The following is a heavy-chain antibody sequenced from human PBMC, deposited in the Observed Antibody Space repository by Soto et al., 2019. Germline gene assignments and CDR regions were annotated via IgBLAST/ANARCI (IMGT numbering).Heavy chain of an antibody. CDR1: GFIFSNHW. Sequence: GGSLRLSCVASGFIFSNHWLSWVRQAPGKGLEWVANIKQDGSEKYYVDSVKGRFTISRDNAKNSLYLQMNSLRADDTAVYYCTTLSSTWPTGGDYWGQRPRVTVSP. D-gene: IGHD6-13*01. CDR2: IKQDGSEK. J-gene: IGHJ4*02. CDR3: TTLSSTWPTGGDY. V-gene: IGHV3-7*03.